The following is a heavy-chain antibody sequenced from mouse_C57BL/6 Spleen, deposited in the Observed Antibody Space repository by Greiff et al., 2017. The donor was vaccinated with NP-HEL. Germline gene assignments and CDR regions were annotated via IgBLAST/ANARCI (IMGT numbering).Heavy chain of an antibody. CDR2: ISPGSSTT. J-gene: IGHJ3*01. D-gene: IGHD1-1*01. CDR1: GFTFSDYG. CDR3: AGRDLDGSSYWFAY. Sequence: EVHLQQSGGGLVKPGGSVKLSCAASGFTFSDYGMHWVRQAPEQGLEWVAYISPGSSTTHYADTVKGRSTISRDKATNTQFLQMTSLRSEDTAMYYCAGRDLDGSSYWFAYWGQGTLVTVSA. V-gene: IGHV5-17*01.